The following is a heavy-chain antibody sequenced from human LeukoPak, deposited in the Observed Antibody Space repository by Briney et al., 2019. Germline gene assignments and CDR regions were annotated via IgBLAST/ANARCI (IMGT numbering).Heavy chain of an antibody. CDR1: GFTFSSYA. CDR2: ISSSGDNT. Sequence: PGGSPRLSCAASGFTFSSYAMSWVRQAPGKGLEWVSGISSSGDNTYYADSVKGRFTISRDNSKNTLYVQVNSLGTEDTAAYYCAKGSYYDSSGSFYFDYWGQGTLVTVSS. V-gene: IGHV3-23*01. CDR3: AKGSYYDSSGSFYFDY. D-gene: IGHD3-22*01. J-gene: IGHJ4*02.